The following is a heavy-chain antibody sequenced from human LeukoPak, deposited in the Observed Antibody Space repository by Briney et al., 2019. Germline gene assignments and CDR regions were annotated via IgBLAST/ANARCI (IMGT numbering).Heavy chain of an antibody. CDR2: ISSSSSYI. Sequence: GGSLRLSCAASGFTFSSYSMNWVRQAPGKGLEWVSSISSSSSYIYYADSVKGRFTISRDNAKNSLYLQMNSLRAEDTAVYYCAKDSGYGGNSYLDYWGQGTLVTVSS. D-gene: IGHD4-23*01. V-gene: IGHV3-21*01. J-gene: IGHJ4*02. CDR1: GFTFSSYS. CDR3: AKDSGYGGNSYLDY.